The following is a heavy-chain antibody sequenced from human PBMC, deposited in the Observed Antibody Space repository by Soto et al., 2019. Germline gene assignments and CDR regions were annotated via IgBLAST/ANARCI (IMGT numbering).Heavy chain of an antibody. CDR2: IMPVFHTT. D-gene: IGHD6-25*01. CDR1: GGTFNNFA. V-gene: IGHV1-69*01. CDR3: ATATISPVSATLYHYGMDV. J-gene: IGHJ6*02. Sequence: QVQLVQSGAEVKKPGSSVKVSCQASGGTFNNFAFTWVRQAPGQGLEWLGGIMPVFHTTNIAQTFQDRLTVTADEFTTTVYMEMTSLRYDDTAVYYCATATISPVSATLYHYGMDVWGQGTTVTVSS.